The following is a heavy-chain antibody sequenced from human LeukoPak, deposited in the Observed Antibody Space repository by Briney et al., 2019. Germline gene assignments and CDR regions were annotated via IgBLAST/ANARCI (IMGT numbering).Heavy chain of an antibody. CDR1: GFTFSSYE. V-gene: IGHV3-48*03. CDR2: ISSSGSTI. D-gene: IGHD3-9*01. Sequence: GGSLRLSCAASGFTFSSYEMNWVRQAPGKGLEWVSYISSSGSTIYYADSVKGRFTISRDNAKNSLYLQMNSLRAEDTAVYYCARGLRYFDWSDYWGQGTLVTVSS. J-gene: IGHJ4*02. CDR3: ARGLRYFDWSDY.